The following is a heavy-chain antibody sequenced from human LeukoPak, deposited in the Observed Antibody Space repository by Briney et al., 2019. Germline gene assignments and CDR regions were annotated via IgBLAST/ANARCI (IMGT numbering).Heavy chain of an antibody. Sequence: SETLSLTCTVSGGSISSSSYYWSWIRQPAGKGLEWIGRIYTSGSTNYNPSLKSRVTMSVDTSKNQFSLKLSSVTAADTAVYYCARVDILTGCVDYWGQGTLVTVSS. V-gene: IGHV4-61*02. J-gene: IGHJ4*02. CDR3: ARVDILTGCVDY. CDR1: GGSISSSSYY. D-gene: IGHD3-9*01. CDR2: IYTSGST.